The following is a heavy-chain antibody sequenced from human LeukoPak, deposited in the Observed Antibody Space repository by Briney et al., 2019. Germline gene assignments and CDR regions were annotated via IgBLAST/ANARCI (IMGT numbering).Heavy chain of an antibody. CDR2: ISYDGRHK. J-gene: IGHJ6*02. Sequence: GGSLRLSCAGSGSTFSSCHIHWVRQAPGKGLEWLAVISYDGRHKYYADSVKGRFTISRDTSRNTLYLQMNTLSPEDTAIYYCATDFDWLLKEDFNGMDVWGQGTTVTVSS. CDR3: ATDFDWLLKEDFNGMDV. D-gene: IGHD3-9*01. V-gene: IGHV3-30*03. CDR1: GSTFSSCH.